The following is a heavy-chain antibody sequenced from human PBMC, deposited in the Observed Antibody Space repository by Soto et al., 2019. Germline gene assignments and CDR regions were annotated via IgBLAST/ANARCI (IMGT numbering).Heavy chain of an antibody. CDR1: VFTFSSYW. Sequence: GGSLRLSCAASVFTFSSYWMSWVRQAPGKGLEWVANIKQDGSEKYYVDSVKGRFTISRDNAKNSLYLQMNSLRAEDTAVYYCAREHDYGDYDFPSDAFDIWGQGTMVTVSS. J-gene: IGHJ3*02. D-gene: IGHD4-17*01. CDR2: IKQDGSEK. V-gene: IGHV3-7*01. CDR3: AREHDYGDYDFPSDAFDI.